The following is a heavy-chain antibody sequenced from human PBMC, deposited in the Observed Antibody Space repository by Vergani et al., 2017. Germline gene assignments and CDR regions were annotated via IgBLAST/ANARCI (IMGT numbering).Heavy chain of an antibody. CDR2: ISGSGGNT. CDR1: GFTFSSYA. Sequence: EVQLLESGGGLVQPGGSLRLSCAASGFTFSSYAMSWVRQVPGKGLEWVSGISGSGGNTYYANSVKGRFTISRDNSKNTLYLQMNSLRTEDTANYYCRGEMDVWGKGTTVTVSS. J-gene: IGHJ6*04. V-gene: IGHV3-23*01. CDR3: RGEMDV.